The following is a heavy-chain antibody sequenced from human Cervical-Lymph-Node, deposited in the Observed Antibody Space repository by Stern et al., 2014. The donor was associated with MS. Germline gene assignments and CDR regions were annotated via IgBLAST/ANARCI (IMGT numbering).Heavy chain of an antibody. CDR2: INTNSGNP. CDR3: ARFVDYPMGRVFDV. V-gene: IGHV7-4-1*02. D-gene: IGHD3-10*01. J-gene: IGHJ4*02. CDR1: GYTFSGYS. Sequence: QVQLVQSGSEWKKPGASVKVSCKASGYTFSGYSLNWVRQAPGHGLEWMGWINTNSGNPTYAQGFTGRFVFSLDTSVSTAYLQISSLKTEDTGIYFCARFVDYPMGRVFDVWGQGTQVTVSS.